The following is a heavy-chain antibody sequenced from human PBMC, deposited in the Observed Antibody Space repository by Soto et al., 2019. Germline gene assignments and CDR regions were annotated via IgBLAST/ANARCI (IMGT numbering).Heavy chain of an antibody. CDR2: INSGGST. CDR3: ARGLNYFDHHAFDI. J-gene: IGHJ3*02. D-gene: IGHD3-22*01. V-gene: IGHV3-53*01. CDR1: GVPFSNNY. Sequence: GGSRDLSRASSGVPFSNNYMVLGRQVPGKGLEWVTVINSGGSTYYADYVKGRFTISRDKSNNTLDLQMNTLRAEDTAVYYCARGLNYFDHHAFDIWGQGTMVTVSS.